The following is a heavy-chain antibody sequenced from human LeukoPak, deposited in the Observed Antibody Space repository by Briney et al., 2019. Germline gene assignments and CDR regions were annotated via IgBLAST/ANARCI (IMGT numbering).Heavy chain of an antibody. CDR2: IYTSGST. D-gene: IGHD3-3*01. CDR1: GGSFSGYY. V-gene: IGHV4-4*07. CDR3: ARDRDYDFWSGYYITAYGMDV. J-gene: IGHJ6*02. Sequence: SETLSLTCAVYGGSFSGYYWSWIRQPAGKGLEWIGRIYTSGSTNYNPSLKSRVTMSVDTSKNQFSLKLSSVTAADTAVYYCARDRDYDFWSGYYITAYGMDVWGQGTTVTVSS.